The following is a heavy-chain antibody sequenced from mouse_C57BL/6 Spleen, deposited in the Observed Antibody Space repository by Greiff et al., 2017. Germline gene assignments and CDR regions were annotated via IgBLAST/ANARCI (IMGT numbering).Heavy chain of an antibody. J-gene: IGHJ2*01. CDR1: GYTFTSYT. CDR2: INPSSGYT. D-gene: IGHD1-1*01. V-gene: IGHV1-4*01. Sequence: QVHVKQSGAELARPGASVKMSCKASGYTFTSYTMHWVKQRPGQGLEWIGYINPSSGYTKYNQKFKDKATLTADKSSSTAYMQLSSLTSEDSAVYYCALYYYGSSPPNYFDYWGQGTTLTVSS. CDR3: ALYYYGSSPPNYFDY.